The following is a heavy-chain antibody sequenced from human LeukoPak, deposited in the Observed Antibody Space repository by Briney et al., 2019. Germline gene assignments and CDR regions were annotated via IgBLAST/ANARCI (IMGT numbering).Heavy chain of an antibody. D-gene: IGHD2-2*01. CDR3: AKSGPYGSNTSCNYFDY. Sequence: GGSLRLSCAASGFTFDSYCIDWVRQAPGKGLEWVSPTSGGGYSTYYADSVKGRFTISRDNSKNALFLQMNSLSAEDTAVYYCAKSGPYGSNTSCNYFDYWGQGTLVTVSS. J-gene: IGHJ4*02. CDR1: GFTFDSYC. V-gene: IGHV3-23*01. CDR2: TSGGGYST.